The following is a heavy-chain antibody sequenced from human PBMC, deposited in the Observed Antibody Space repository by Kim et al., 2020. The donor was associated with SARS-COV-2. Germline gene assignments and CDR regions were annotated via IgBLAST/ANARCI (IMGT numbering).Heavy chain of an antibody. V-gene: IGHV3-30*18. D-gene: IGHD6-19*01. CDR2: ISYDGSNK. CDR3: AKDYEPYYSSGWLGYFDY. Sequence: GGSLRLSCAASGFTFSSYGMHWVRQAPGKGLEWVAVISYDGSNKYYADSVKGRFTISRDNSKNTLYLQMNSLGAEDTAVYYCAKDYEPYYSSGWLGYFDYWGQGTLVTVSS. J-gene: IGHJ4*02. CDR1: GFTFSSYG.